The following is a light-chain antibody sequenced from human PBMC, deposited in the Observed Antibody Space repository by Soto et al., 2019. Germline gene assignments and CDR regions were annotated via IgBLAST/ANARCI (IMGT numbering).Light chain of an antibody. CDR2: GVN. CDR1: SSDVGSYNL. CDR3: CSYAGISTFYV. V-gene: IGLV2-23*02. J-gene: IGLJ1*01. Sequence: QSALTQPASVSGSPGQSITISCTGTSSDVGSYNLVSWYQQHPGKAPKLMIYGVNKRPSGVSNRFSGSKSGNTASLTISGLQAEDEADYCCCSYAGISTFYVFGTGTKLTVL.